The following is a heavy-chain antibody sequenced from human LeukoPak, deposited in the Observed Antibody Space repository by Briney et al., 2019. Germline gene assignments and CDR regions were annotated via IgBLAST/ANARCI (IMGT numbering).Heavy chain of an antibody. Sequence: ASVKVSCKASGYTFTNYGIIWVRQAPGQGLEWMGWISANNGNTNYAQHLQGRVTMTRDTSTSTVYMELSSLRSEDTAVYYCARDDCSGGTCYQHWGQGTLVTVSS. CDR1: GYTFTNYG. CDR3: ARDDCSGGTCYQH. J-gene: IGHJ1*01. D-gene: IGHD2-15*01. V-gene: IGHV1-18*01. CDR2: ISANNGNT.